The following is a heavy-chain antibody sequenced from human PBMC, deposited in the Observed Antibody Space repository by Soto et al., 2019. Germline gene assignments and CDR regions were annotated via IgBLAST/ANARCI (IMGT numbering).Heavy chain of an antibody. CDR1: GFTFSSYG. J-gene: IGHJ4*02. D-gene: IGHD4-17*01. CDR3: ARDLMTTVTHEDSPFDY. Sequence: GGSLRLSCAASGFTFSSYGMHWVRQAPGKGLEWVAVIWYDGSNKYYADSVKGRFTISRDNSKNTLYLQMNSLRAEDTAVYYCARDLMTTVTHEDSPFDYWGQGTLVTVSS. V-gene: IGHV3-33*01. CDR2: IWYDGSNK.